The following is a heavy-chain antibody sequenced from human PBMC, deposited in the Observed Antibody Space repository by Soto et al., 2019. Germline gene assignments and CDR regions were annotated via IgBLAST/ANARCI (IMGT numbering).Heavy chain of an antibody. CDR1: VGTFSSYA. D-gene: IGHD6-19*01. CDR2: IIPIFGTA. Sequence: QVQLVQSGAEVKKPGSSVKVSCKASVGTFSSYAISWVRQAPGQGLEWMGGIIPIFGTANYAQKFQGRVTIAADESTSTAYMELSSLRSEETAVYYCARDQKGYSGGAPGNWGQGTLVTVSS. J-gene: IGHJ4*02. V-gene: IGHV1-69*12. CDR3: ARDQKGYSGGAPGN.